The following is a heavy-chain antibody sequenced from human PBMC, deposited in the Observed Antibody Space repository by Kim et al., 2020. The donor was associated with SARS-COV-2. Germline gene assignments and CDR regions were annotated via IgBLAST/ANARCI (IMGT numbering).Heavy chain of an antibody. CDR2: INPNSGGT. Sequence: ASVKVSCKASGYTFTGYYMHWVRQAPGQGLEWMGWINPNSGGTNYAQKFQGRVTMTRDTSISTAYMELSRLRSDDTAVYYCASTRPTYYWYHGPCDYWGQGTLVTVSS. V-gene: IGHV1-2*02. J-gene: IGHJ4*02. CDR1: GYTFTGYY. D-gene: IGHD2-8*02. CDR3: ASTRPTYYWYHGPCDY.